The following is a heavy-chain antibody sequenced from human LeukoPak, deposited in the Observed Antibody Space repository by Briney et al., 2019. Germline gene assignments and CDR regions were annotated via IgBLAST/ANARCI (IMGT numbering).Heavy chain of an antibody. CDR1: GLTFSSNW. Sequence: GGSLRLSCAASGLTFSSNWMHWVRQAPGKGLVWVSRINSDGSSRTYADSVKGRFTISRDNAKNTLYLQMNSLRAEDTGVYYCAIVGGGAFDIWGQGTMVTVSS. D-gene: IGHD3-10*01. CDR2: INSDGSSR. V-gene: IGHV3-74*01. CDR3: AIVGGGAFDI. J-gene: IGHJ3*02.